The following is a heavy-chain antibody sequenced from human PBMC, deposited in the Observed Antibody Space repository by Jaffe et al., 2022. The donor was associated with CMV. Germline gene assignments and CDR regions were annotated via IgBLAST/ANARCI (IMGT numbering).Heavy chain of an antibody. J-gene: IGHJ3*02. CDR2: ISWNSGSI. Sequence: EVQLVESGGGLVQPGRSLRLSCAASGFTFDDYAMHWVRQAPGKGLEWVSGISWNSGSIGYADSVKGRFTISRDNAKNSLYLQMNSLRAEDTALYYCAKDIIRVGATDPDAFDIWGQGTMVTVSS. CDR1: GFTFDDYA. D-gene: IGHD1-26*01. V-gene: IGHV3-9*01. CDR3: AKDIIRVGATDPDAFDI.